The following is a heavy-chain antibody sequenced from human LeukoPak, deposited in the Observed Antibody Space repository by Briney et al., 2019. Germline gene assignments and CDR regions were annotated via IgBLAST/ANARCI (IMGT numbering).Heavy chain of an antibody. CDR1: GASVNSGSSY. CDR3: ASVRAVAGLDY. CDR2: IYYSGST. V-gene: IGHV4-61*01. J-gene: IGHJ4*02. Sequence: PSETLPLTCTVSGASVNSGSSYWSWIRQPPGKRLEWIGYIYYSGSTNYNPSLKSRVTISVDTSKNQFSLKLSSVIAADTAVYYCASVRAVAGLDYWGQGTLVTVSS. D-gene: IGHD6-19*01.